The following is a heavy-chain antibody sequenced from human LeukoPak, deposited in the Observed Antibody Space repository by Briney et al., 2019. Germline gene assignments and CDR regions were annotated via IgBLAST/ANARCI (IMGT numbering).Heavy chain of an antibody. J-gene: IGHJ4*02. V-gene: IGHV1-18*01. D-gene: IGHD4-17*01. CDR2: ISTYSDKT. CDR3: ARDLDYGDYTSNESFDY. CDR1: GDSFTSYG. Sequence: ASVKVSCKASGDSFTSYGLSWVRQAPGQGLEWMGWISTYSDKTNYAQKLQGRVTMTTDTSPSTAYMELRSLRSDDTAVYYCARDLDYGDYTSNESFDYWGQGTLVTVSS.